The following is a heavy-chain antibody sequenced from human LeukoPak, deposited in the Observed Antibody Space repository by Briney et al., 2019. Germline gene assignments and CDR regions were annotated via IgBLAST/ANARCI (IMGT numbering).Heavy chain of an antibody. CDR2: IFTSGTT. V-gene: IGHV4-4*07. CDR1: GGSINSYN. D-gene: IGHD1-1*01. CDR3: ARGVLDGKRMDV. J-gene: IGHJ6*02. Sequence: SETLSLTCTVSGGSINSYNWNWIRQVAGKELEWIGRIFTSGTTNYKPSLKSRVTMSLDTSKNQFSLTLTSVTAADTALYYCARGVLDGKRMDVWGQGTTVTVSS.